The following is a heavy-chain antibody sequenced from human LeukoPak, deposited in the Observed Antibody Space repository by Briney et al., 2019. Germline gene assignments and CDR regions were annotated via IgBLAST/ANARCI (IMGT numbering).Heavy chain of an antibody. V-gene: IGHV1-69*04. CDR3: ARVNGKSGSTIYYFDY. D-gene: IGHD2-2*01. CDR2: IIPMLGIA. Sequence: ASVKVSCKASGGTFSSYATSWVRQAPGQGLEWMVRIIPMLGIANYAQKFQGRVTITADKSTSTAYMELSSLRSEDTAVYYCARVNGKSGSTIYYFDYWGQGTLVTVSS. CDR1: GGTFSSYA. J-gene: IGHJ4*02.